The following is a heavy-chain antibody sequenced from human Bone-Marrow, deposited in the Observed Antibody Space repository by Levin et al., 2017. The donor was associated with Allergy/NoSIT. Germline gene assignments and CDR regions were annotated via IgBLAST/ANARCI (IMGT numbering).Heavy chain of an antibody. CDR2: IKSKTHGGTP. V-gene: IGHV3-15*01. J-gene: IGHJ4*02. D-gene: IGHD3-22*01. CDR3: NTWVSSATNSIDDY. Sequence: GGSLRLSCAGTGFTFSNAWLTWVRQAPGKGLEWVGRIKSKTHGGTPDYAAPVKGRFSISRDDSQNMLYLQMNSLKTEDTGVYYCNTWVSSATNSIDDYWGQGTLVTVSS. CDR1: GFTFSNAW.